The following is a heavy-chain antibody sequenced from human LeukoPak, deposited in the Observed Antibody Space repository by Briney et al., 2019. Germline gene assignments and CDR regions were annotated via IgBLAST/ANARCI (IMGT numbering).Heavy chain of an antibody. J-gene: IGHJ4*02. CDR1: GFTFSSYA. Sequence: GGSLRLSCAASGFTFSSYAMHWVRQAPGKGLEWVAVISYDGSNKYYADSVKGRFTISRDNSKNTLYLQMNSLRADDTAVYYCAKVGNDYYGSGSEFDYWGQGTLVTVSS. V-gene: IGHV3-30-3*01. D-gene: IGHD3-10*01. CDR2: ISYDGSNK. CDR3: AKVGNDYYGSGSEFDY.